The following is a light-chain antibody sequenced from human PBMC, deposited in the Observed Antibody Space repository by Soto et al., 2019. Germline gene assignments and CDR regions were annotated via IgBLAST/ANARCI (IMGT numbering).Light chain of an antibody. CDR3: QSYDSSLRGVL. CDR2: SNS. Sequence: QSVLTQPTSVSGAPGQRVTISCTGSTSEIGAGYDVHWYQQLPGTAPKLLIYSNSNRPSGVPDRFSGSKSGTSASLAITGLQAEDEADYCCQSYDSSLRGVLFGGGTKVTV. CDR1: TSEIGAGYD. J-gene: IGLJ2*01. V-gene: IGLV1-40*01.